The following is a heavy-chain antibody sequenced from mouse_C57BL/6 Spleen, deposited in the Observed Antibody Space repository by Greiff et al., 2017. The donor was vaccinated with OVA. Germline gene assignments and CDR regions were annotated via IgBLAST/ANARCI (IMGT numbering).Heavy chain of an antibody. CDR1: GYSITSGYY. CDR2: ISYDGSN. J-gene: IGHJ2*01. Sequence: ESGPGLVKPSQSLSLTCSVTGYSITSGYYWNWIRQFPGNKLEWMGYISYDGSNNYNPSLKNRISITRETSKNQFFLKLNSVTTEDTATYDCARDHGAYYSNINYFDYWGQGTTLTVSS. V-gene: IGHV3-6*01. CDR3: ARDHGAYYSNINYFDY. D-gene: IGHD2-5*01.